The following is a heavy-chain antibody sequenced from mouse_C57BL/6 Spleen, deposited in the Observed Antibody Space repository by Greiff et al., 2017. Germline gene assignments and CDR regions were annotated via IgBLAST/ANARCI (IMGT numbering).Heavy chain of an antibody. CDR3: ARNDYDSAWFAY. CDR2: IYPRSGNT. V-gene: IGHV1-81*01. J-gene: IGHJ3*01. Sequence: QVQLKQSGAELARPGASVKLSCKASGYTFTSYGISWVKQRTGQGLEWIGEIYPRSGNTYYNEKFKGKATLTADKSSSTAYMELRSLTSEDSAVYFCARNDYDSAWFAYWGQGTLVTVSA. D-gene: IGHD2-4*01. CDR1: GYTFTSYG.